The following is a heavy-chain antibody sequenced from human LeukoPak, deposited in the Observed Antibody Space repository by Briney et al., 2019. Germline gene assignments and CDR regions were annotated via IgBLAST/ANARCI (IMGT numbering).Heavy chain of an antibody. CDR2: ISGSGGST. V-gene: IGHV3-23*01. Sequence: GESLKLSCAASGFTFSSYAMSWVRQAPGKGLEWVSDISGSGGSTYYADSVKGRFTISRDNAKNSLYLQMNSLRAEDTAVYYCARGLDNYGSGSSDWGQGTLVTVSS. CDR1: GFTFSSYA. CDR3: ARGLDNYGSGSSD. D-gene: IGHD3-10*01. J-gene: IGHJ4*02.